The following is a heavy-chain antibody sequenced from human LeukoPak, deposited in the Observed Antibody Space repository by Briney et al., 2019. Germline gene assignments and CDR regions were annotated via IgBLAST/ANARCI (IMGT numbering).Heavy chain of an antibody. CDR1: GGSISSYY. CDR2: IYYSGSI. Sequence: SETLSLTCTVSGGSISSYYWGWIRQPPGKGLEWIGYIYYSGSINYNPSLKSRVTISVDTSKNQFSLKLSSVTAADTAVYYCARAEDTSVRGVPYIFDYWGQGTLVTVSS. CDR3: ARAEDTSVRGVPYIFDY. V-gene: IGHV4-59*01. D-gene: IGHD3-10*01. J-gene: IGHJ4*02.